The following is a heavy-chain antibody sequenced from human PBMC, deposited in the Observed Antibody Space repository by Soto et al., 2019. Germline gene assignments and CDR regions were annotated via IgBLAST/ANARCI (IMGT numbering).Heavy chain of an antibody. CDR2: ISSSSSTI. CDR3: ARDDRDYDFWSGPPGGY. D-gene: IGHD3-3*01. J-gene: IGHJ4*02. V-gene: IGHV3-48*01. CDR1: GFTFSSYS. Sequence: EVQLVESGGGLVQPGGSLRLSCAASGFTFSSYSMNWVRPAPGKGLEWVSYISSSSSTIYYADSVKGRFTISRDNDKNSLYLHMNSLRAEDTAVYYCARDDRDYDFWSGPPGGYWGQGNLVTVSS.